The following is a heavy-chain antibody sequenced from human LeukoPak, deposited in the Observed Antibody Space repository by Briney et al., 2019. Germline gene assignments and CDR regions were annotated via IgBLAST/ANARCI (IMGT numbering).Heavy chain of an antibody. Sequence: GGSLRLSCAASGFTFSSYNMNWVRQAPGKGLEWVSFISSSSSTIYYADSVKGRFTISRDNAKNSLYLQMNSLRAEDTAVYYCARDPDYYDSSGYYYGSFDYWGQGTPVSVSS. CDR3: ARDPDYYDSSGYYYGSFDY. D-gene: IGHD3-22*01. CDR1: GFTFSSYN. CDR2: ISSSSSTI. V-gene: IGHV3-48*01. J-gene: IGHJ4*02.